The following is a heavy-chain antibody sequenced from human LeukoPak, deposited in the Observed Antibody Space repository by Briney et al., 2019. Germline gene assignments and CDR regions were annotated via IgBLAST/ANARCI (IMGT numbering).Heavy chain of an antibody. CDR2: ISYSGST. Sequence: AETLSLTCTVSGGSINTYYWHWIRQPPGKGLEWIGYISYSGSTNYNPSLKSRVTTSIDKSKNQFSLKLSSVTAADTAVYYCARSGGYSGYDVDYWGQGTLVTVSS. V-gene: IGHV4-59*01. J-gene: IGHJ4*02. D-gene: IGHD5-12*01. CDR1: GGSINTYY. CDR3: ARSGGYSGYDVDY.